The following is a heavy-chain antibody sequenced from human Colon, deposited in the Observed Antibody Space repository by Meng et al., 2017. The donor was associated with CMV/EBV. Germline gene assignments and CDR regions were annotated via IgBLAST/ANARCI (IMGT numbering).Heavy chain of an antibody. CDR3: AREKGGFGVTASGVAHWAVFDV. V-gene: IGHV3-30*09. Sequence: GESLKISCAASGFRFNDYSMHWVRQAPGKGLEWVAVIALTAGSVYFADSVKGRFAISRDNSKATLSLQMNSLRPEDIAVYYCAREKGGFGVTASGVAHWAVFDVWGQGTMVTVSS. J-gene: IGHJ3*01. CDR2: IALTAGSV. D-gene: IGHD3-3*01. CDR1: GFRFNDYS.